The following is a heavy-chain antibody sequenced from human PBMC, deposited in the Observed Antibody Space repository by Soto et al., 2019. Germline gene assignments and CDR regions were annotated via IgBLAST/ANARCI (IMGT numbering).Heavy chain of an antibody. D-gene: IGHD6-13*01. J-gene: IGHJ4*02. CDR1: GFTFSGSA. Sequence: EVQLVESGGGLVQPGGSLKLSCAASGFTFSGSAMHWVRQASGKGLEWVGRIRSKANSYATAYAASVKGRFTISRDDSKNTAYLQINSLRTEDTAVYYCTRHTLIAAAGGWAFDYWGQGTLVTVSS. V-gene: IGHV3-73*02. CDR2: IRSKANSYAT. CDR3: TRHTLIAAAGGWAFDY.